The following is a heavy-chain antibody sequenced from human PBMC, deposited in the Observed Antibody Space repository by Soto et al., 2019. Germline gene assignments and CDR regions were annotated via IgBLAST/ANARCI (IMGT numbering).Heavy chain of an antibody. CDR1: GGTLSSYA. CDR2: IIPIFGTA. Sequence: ASVKVSCKASGGTLSSYAISWVRQAPGQGLEWMGGIIPIFGTANYAQKFQGRVTITADESTSTAYMELSSLRSEDTAVYYCARVPSYGYEPRGDYWGQGTLVTVSS. CDR3: ARVPSYGYEPRGDY. V-gene: IGHV1-69*13. J-gene: IGHJ4*02. D-gene: IGHD5-18*01.